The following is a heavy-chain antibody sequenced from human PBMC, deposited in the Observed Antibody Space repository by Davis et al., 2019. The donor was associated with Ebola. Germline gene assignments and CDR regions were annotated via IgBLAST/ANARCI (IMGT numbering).Heavy chain of an antibody. J-gene: IGHJ4*02. Sequence: PGGSLRLSCAASGFTFSDYEFNWVRQAPGKGLEWVSYISTSGSNIYYADSVKGRFTISRDNAKNSLYLQMNSLRAEDKAVYYCARESLSCGGDCLDYWGQGTLVTVSS. CDR3: ARESLSCGGDCLDY. CDR2: ISTSGSNI. V-gene: IGHV3-48*03. D-gene: IGHD2-21*01. CDR1: GFTFSDYE.